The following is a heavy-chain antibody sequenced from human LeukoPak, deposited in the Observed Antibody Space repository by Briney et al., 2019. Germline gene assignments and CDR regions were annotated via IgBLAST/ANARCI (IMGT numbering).Heavy chain of an antibody. CDR1: GFTFSSYA. Sequence: GGSLRLSCAASGFTFSSYAMSWVRQAPGKGLEWVSAISGSGGGTYYADSVKGRFTVSRDNSKNTLYLQMNSLRADDTAVYYCAKVYCSSASCPGDYWGQGTLVTVSS. J-gene: IGHJ4*02. CDR2: ISGSGGGT. CDR3: AKVYCSSASCPGDY. V-gene: IGHV3-23*01. D-gene: IGHD2-2*01.